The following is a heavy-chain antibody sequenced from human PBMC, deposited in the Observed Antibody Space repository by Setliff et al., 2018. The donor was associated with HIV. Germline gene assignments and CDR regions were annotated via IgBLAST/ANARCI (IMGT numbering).Heavy chain of an antibody. CDR3: ARGFSVYSSLDPLLNWFDP. CDR1: GGTFSSYA. V-gene: IGHV1-69*05. CDR2: IIPIFGTA. Sequence: SVKVSCKASGGTFSSYAISWVRQAPGQGLEWMGRIIPIFGTANYAQKFQGRVAITRDTSASTAYMELSSLRSKDTAVYYCARGFSVYSSLDPLLNWFDPWGQGTLVTVSS. J-gene: IGHJ5*02. D-gene: IGHD6-6*01.